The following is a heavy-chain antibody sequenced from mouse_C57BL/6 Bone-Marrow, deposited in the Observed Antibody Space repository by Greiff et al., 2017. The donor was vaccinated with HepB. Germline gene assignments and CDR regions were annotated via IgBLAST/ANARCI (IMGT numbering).Heavy chain of an antibody. CDR2: IRSKSSNYAT. Sequence: GGGLVQPKGSLKLSCAASGFTFNTYAMHWVRQAPGKGLEWVARIRSKSSNYATYYADSVKDRFTISRDDSQSMLYLQMNNLKTEDTAMYYCVREERDSNYHYYAMDYWGQGTSVTVSS. D-gene: IGHD2-5*01. J-gene: IGHJ4*01. CDR3: VREERDSNYHYYAMDY. CDR1: GFTFNTYA. V-gene: IGHV10-3*01.